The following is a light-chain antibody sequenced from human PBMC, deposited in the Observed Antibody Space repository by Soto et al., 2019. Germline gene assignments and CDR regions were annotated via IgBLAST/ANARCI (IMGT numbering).Light chain of an antibody. CDR1: SSDVGGYNY. J-gene: IGLJ1*01. CDR3: SSYTTSNTRQLV. V-gene: IGLV2-14*01. CDR2: DVS. Sequence: QSALTQPASVSGSPGQSITISCTGTSSDVGGYNYVSWYQQHPGKAPKFMIYDVSNRPSGVSNRFSGSKSGNTASLTISGLQAEDEADYYGSSYTTSNTRQLVFGTGTKLTVL.